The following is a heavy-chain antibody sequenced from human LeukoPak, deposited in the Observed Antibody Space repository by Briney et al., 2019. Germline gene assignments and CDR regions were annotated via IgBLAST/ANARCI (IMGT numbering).Heavy chain of an antibody. CDR1: GFTFDHYA. D-gene: IGHD3-10*01. V-gene: IGHV3-9*01. J-gene: IGHJ4*02. CDR3: AKDYRPTMVRGVITANPFDY. CDR2: ISWNSGSI. Sequence: PGRSLRLSCAASGFTFDHYAMHWVRQAPGKGLEWVSGISWNSGSIGYADSVKGRFTISRDNSKNSLYLQMNSLRTEDTALYYCAKDYRPTMVRGVITANPFDYWGQGTLVTVSS.